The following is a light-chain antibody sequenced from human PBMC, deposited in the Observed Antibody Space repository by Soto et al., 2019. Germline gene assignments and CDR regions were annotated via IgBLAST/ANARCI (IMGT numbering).Light chain of an antibody. Sequence: QSVLTQPDSVSGSPGQSITISCTGTSSDVGGYNYVSWYQHHPGKAPKLMIYEVSNRPSGVSDRFSGSKSGNTASLTISGLPAEDEADYYCSSYTSSSTVLFGGGTKLTVL. CDR1: SSDVGGYNY. CDR3: SSYTSSSTVL. V-gene: IGLV2-14*01. J-gene: IGLJ2*01. CDR2: EVS.